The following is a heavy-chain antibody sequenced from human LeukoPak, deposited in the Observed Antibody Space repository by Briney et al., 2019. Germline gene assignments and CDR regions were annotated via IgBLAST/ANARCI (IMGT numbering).Heavy chain of an antibody. CDR1: GFHFSDYY. CDR2: IDTRGTIT. D-gene: IGHD4-17*01. V-gene: IGHV3-11*04. CDR3: AREHDYGDLRD. Sequence: GGSLRLSCAASGFHFSDYYMAWIRQAPGKGLEWVSDIDTRGTITYYADSVKGRFTISRDNAKSSLYLQMNSLRAEDTAVYYCAREHDYGDLRDWGQGTLVTVSS. J-gene: IGHJ4*02.